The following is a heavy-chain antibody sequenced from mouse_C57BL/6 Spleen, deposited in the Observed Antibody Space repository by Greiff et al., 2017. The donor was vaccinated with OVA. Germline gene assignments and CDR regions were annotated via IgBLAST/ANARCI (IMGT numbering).Heavy chain of an antibody. J-gene: IGHJ1*03. V-gene: IGHV1-81*01. Sequence: VQLQQSGAELARPGASVKLSCKASGYTFTSYGISWVKQRPGQGLEWIGEIYPRSGNTYYNEKFKGKATLTADKSSSTAYMELRSLTSEDSAVYFCARSYGSSYEYFDVWGTGTTVTVSS. CDR3: ARSYGSSYEYFDV. CDR2: IYPRSGNT. D-gene: IGHD1-1*01. CDR1: GYTFTSYG.